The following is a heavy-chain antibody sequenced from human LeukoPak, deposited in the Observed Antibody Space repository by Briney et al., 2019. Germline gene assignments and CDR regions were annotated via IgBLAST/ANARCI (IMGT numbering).Heavy chain of an antibody. CDR2: IKQDGSER. J-gene: IGHJ4*02. CDR1: GFTFSNYW. CDR3: ARGRKDCSAENCYCDY. V-gene: IGHV3-7*01. Sequence: PGGSLRLSCAASGFTFSNYWMNWVRQAPGKGLEWVANIKQDGSERYYVDSVKGRFTISRDNAKNSLYLQMNSLRAEDTAVYYCARGRKDCSAENCYCDYWGQGILVTVSS. D-gene: IGHD2-15*01.